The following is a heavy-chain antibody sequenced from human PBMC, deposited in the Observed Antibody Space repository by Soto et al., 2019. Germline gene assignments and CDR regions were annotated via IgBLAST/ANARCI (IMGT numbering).Heavy chain of an antibody. D-gene: IGHD2-2*01. Sequence: PGGSLRLSXAASGFTFSSYSMNWVRQAPGKGLEWVSSISSSSSYIYYADSVKGRFTISRDNAKNSLYLQMNSLRAEDTAVYYCARLGYCSSTSCAHYAFDIWGQGTMVTVSS. J-gene: IGHJ3*02. CDR3: ARLGYCSSTSCAHYAFDI. CDR1: GFTFSSYS. V-gene: IGHV3-21*01. CDR2: ISSSSSYI.